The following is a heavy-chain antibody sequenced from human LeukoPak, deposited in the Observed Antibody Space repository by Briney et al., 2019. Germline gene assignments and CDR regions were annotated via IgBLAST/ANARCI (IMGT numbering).Heavy chain of an antibody. CDR1: GGSISTGTYY. V-gene: IGHV4-39*01. D-gene: IGHD1-26*01. CDR2: IYYSGST. J-gene: IGHJ4*02. CDR3: ANIVGATKADY. Sequence: SETLSLTCTVSGGSISTGTYYWGWIRQPPGKGLEWIGSIYYSGSTYYSPSLKGRVTISVDTSKNQFSLKLSSVTAADTAVYYCANIVGATKADYWGQGTLVTVSS.